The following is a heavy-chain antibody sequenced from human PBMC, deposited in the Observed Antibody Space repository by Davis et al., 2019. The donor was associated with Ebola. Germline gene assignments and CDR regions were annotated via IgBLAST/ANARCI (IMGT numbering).Heavy chain of an antibody. D-gene: IGHD1-1*01. CDR3: ARVDERGDFDY. V-gene: IGHV3-7*01. Sequence: GGSLRLSCAASGFTFSSYWMSWVRQAPGKGLEWVANIKQDGSEKYYVDSVKGRFTISRDNSKNTLYLQMNSLRAEDTAVYYCARVDERGDFDYWGQGTLVTVSS. CDR1: GFTFSSYW. J-gene: IGHJ4*02. CDR2: IKQDGSEK.